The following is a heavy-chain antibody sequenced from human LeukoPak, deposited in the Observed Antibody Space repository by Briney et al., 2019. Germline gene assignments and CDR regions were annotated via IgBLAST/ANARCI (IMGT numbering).Heavy chain of an antibody. Sequence: GGSLRLSCAASGFTFSNYAMSWVRQAPGKGPEWVSVISGSSDKTYYADSVKGRFIISRDNSKNTLYLQINSLRAEDTAVYHCAKNPGPGNTYLECWGQGTLVTVSS. J-gene: IGHJ4*02. D-gene: IGHD1-7*01. CDR2: ISGSSDKT. CDR1: GFTFSNYA. V-gene: IGHV3-23*01. CDR3: AKNPGPGNTYLEC.